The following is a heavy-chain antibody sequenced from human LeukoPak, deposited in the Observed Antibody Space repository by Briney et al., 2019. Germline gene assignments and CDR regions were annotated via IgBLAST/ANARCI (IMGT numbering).Heavy chain of an antibody. CDR1: GFTFSSYW. CDR2: ISGSGGST. D-gene: IGHD3-9*01. Sequence: GGSLRLSCGASGFTFSSYWMTWVRQAPGKGLEWVSAISGSGGSTYYADSVKGRFTISRDNSKNTLYLQMNSLRAEDTAVYYCAKDQSYDILTGPMGYWGQGTLVTVSS. J-gene: IGHJ4*02. V-gene: IGHV3-23*01. CDR3: AKDQSYDILTGPMGY.